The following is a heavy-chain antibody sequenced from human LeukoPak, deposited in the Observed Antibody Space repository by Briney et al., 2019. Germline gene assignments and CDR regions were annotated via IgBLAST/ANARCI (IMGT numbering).Heavy chain of an antibody. V-gene: IGHV3-48*01. Sequence: GGSLRLSCAASGFTFSSYGINWVRQTPGKGLEWVSYISSSSSAINYADSVRGRFTISRDNAKNSLYLQMNSLRPEGTAVYYCARGGAARPDYWGQGTLVTVSS. J-gene: IGHJ4*02. D-gene: IGHD6-6*01. CDR1: GFTFSSYG. CDR3: ARGGAARPDY. CDR2: ISSSSSAI.